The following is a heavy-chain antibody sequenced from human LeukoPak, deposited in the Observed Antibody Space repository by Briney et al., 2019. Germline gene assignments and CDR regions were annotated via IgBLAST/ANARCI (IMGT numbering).Heavy chain of an antibody. CDR2: IIPIFGTA. J-gene: IGHJ6*02. D-gene: IGHD6-13*01. Sequence: SAKVSCKASGGTFSSYAISWVRQAPGQGLEWMGGIIPIFGTANYAQKFQGRVTITADESTSTAYMELSSLRSEDTAVYYCARVDSSSWYSSYGMDVWGQGTTVTVSS. CDR3: ARVDSSSWYSSYGMDV. CDR1: GGTFSSYA. V-gene: IGHV1-69*13.